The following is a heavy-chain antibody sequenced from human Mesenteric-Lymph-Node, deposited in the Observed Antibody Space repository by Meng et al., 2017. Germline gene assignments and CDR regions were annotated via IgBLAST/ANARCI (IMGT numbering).Heavy chain of an antibody. Sequence: GSLRLSCAASGFTFSSYSMNWVRQAPGKGLEWVSSISSSSSYIYYADSVKGRFTISRDNAKNSLYLQMNSLRAEDTAVYYCARGYCSSTSCYGVDAFDIWGQGTMVTVSS. CDR1: GFTFSSYS. CDR2: ISSSSSYI. V-gene: IGHV3-21*01. J-gene: IGHJ3*02. D-gene: IGHD2-2*01. CDR3: ARGYCSSTSCYGVDAFDI.